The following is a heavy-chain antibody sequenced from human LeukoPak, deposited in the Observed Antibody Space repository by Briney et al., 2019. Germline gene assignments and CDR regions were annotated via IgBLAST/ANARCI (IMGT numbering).Heavy chain of an antibody. V-gene: IGHV3-23*01. CDR3: AKGRGFTSSTCYNY. CDR2: ISGSGDST. J-gene: IGHJ4*02. D-gene: IGHD2-2*02. Sequence: PGGSLRLSCAASGFTFSNYAMSWVRQAPGKGLEWVPPISGSGDSTSYADSVKGRFTISRDNSKNTLYLRMNSLRAEDTAVYYCAKGRGFTSSTCYNYWGQGTLVTVSS. CDR1: GFTFSNYA.